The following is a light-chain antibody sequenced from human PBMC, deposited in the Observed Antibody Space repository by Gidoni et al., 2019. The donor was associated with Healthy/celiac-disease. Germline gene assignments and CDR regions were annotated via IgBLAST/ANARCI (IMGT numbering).Light chain of an antibody. V-gene: IGKV3-20*01. J-gene: IGKJ3*01. CDR3: QQYGSSPPFT. CDR2: GAS. CDR1: QSVSSSY. Sequence: EIVLTQSPGTLSLSPGDRATLSCRASQSVSSSYFAWYQQKPGQAPRLLIYGASSRATGIPDRFSGSGSGTDFTLTISRLEPEDFAVYYCQQYGSSPPFTFXPXTKVDIK.